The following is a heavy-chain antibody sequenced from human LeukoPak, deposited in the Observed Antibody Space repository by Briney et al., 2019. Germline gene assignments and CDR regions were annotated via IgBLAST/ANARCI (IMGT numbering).Heavy chain of an antibody. D-gene: IGHD2-15*01. V-gene: IGHV4-38-2*02. Sequence: SETLSLSCTVSGYSISSGYYWGWIRQPPGKGLEWIGSIYHSGSTYYNPSLKSRVTISVDTSKNQFSLKLSSVTAADTAVYYCAGGDCSGGSCYSPLFDPWGQGTLVTVSS. J-gene: IGHJ5*02. CDR2: IYHSGST. CDR1: GYSISSGYY. CDR3: AGGDCSGGSCYSPLFDP.